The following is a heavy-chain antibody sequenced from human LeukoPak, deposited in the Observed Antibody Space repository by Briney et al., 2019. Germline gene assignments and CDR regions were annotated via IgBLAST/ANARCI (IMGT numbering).Heavy chain of an antibody. J-gene: IGHJ3*02. CDR2: IYSGGST. CDR1: GFTVSSNY. Sequence: GGSLRLSCAASGFTVSSNYMSWVRQAPGKGPEWVSVIYSGGSTYYADSVKGRFTISRDNAKNSLYLQMNSLRAEDTAVYYCARENWSRTTLSQGGHAFDIWGQGTMVTVSS. CDR3: ARENWSRTTLSQGGHAFDI. V-gene: IGHV3-66*01. D-gene: IGHD1-1*01.